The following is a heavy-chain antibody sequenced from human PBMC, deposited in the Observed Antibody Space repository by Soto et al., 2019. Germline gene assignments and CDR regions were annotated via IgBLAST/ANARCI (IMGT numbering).Heavy chain of an antibody. Sequence: PSETLSVTYTVSGGSVRSSSYYRVWVRQPPGKGLEWIGSVYYSGSTYYNPPLESRVTISVDKSKNQFSLKLMSLSAADTAVYYCKRMEEFETISHYLHYWCKG. CDR2: VYYSGST. D-gene: IGHD3-3*01. J-gene: IGHJ4*02. CDR1: GGSVRSSSYY. CDR3: KRMEEFETISHYLHY. V-gene: IGHV4-39*01.